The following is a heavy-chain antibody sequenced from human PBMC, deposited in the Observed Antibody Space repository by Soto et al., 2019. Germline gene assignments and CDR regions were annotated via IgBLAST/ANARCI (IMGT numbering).Heavy chain of an antibody. J-gene: IGHJ6*02. CDR3: AREYGSWSYYNLGYYYYYGMDV. Sequence: TLSLTCTVSGGSISSGDYYWSWIRQPPGKGLEWIGYIYYSGSTYYNPSLKSRVTISVDTSKNQFSLKLSSVTAADTAVYYCAREYGSWSYYNLGYYYYYGMDVCGQGTTVTVSS. V-gene: IGHV4-30-4*01. CDR2: IYYSGST. CDR1: GGSISSGDYY. D-gene: IGHD3-10*01.